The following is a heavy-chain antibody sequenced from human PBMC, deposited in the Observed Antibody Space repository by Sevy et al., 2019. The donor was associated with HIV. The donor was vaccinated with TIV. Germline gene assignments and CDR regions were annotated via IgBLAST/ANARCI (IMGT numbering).Heavy chain of an antibody. CDR1: GYTFTGQY. V-gene: IGHV1-2*02. D-gene: IGHD5-18*01. CDR2: ISPKSGGS. J-gene: IGHJ4*02. CDR3: ARDLRLRGYSYGPFDY. Sequence: ASVKVSCKASGYTFTGQYIHWVRQAPGQGLEWMGWISPKSGGSNYAQEFQGRVTMTRDTSMSTAYMVLSGLTSDDTAVYYCARDLRLRGYSYGPFDYWGQGTLVTVSS.